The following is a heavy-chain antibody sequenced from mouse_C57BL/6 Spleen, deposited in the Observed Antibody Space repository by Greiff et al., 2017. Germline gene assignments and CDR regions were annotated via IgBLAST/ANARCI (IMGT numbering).Heavy chain of an antibody. Sequence: QVQLKESGAELVRPGASVTLSCKASGYTFTDYEMHWVKQTPVHGLEWIGAIEPETGGTAYNQKFKGKAILTADKSSSTAYMELRSLTSEDSAVYYCTRDRYDYGFDYWGQGTTLTVSS. CDR3: TRDRYDYGFDY. J-gene: IGHJ2*01. V-gene: IGHV1-15*01. CDR2: IEPETGGT. D-gene: IGHD2-4*01. CDR1: GYTFTDYE.